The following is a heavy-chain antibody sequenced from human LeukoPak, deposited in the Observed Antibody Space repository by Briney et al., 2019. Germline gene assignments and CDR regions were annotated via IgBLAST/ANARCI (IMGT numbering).Heavy chain of an antibody. CDR2: MNPNSGNT. Sequence: ASVKVSCTASGYTFTSYDINWVRQATGQGLEWMGWMNPNSGNTGYAQKFQGRVTMTRNTSISTAYMKLSSLRSEDTAVYYCARLAQYYYDSSGYYLNDYWGQGTLVTVSS. V-gene: IGHV1-8*01. J-gene: IGHJ4*02. D-gene: IGHD3-22*01. CDR1: GYTFTSYD. CDR3: ARLAQYYYDSSGYYLNDY.